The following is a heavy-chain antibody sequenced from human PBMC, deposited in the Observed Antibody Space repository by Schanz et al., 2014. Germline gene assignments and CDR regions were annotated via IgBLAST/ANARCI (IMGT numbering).Heavy chain of an antibody. D-gene: IGHD3-10*01. CDR3: VRDAGWAFGDYHGMDV. CDR2: INPSGGST. V-gene: IGHV1-46*01. J-gene: IGHJ6*02. Sequence: QVQLVQSGAEVKKPGASVKVSCKASGYTFTSYYIHWFRQAPGQGLEWMGIINPSGGSTSYAQKFQGRVTMTTDTSTSTAYMELRSLISDDTAVYYCVRDAGWAFGDYHGMDVWGQGTSVTVSS. CDR1: GYTFTSYY.